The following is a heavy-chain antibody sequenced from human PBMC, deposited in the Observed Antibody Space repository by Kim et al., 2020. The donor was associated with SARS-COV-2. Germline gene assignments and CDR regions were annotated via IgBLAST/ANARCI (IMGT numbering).Heavy chain of an antibody. Sequence: GESLKISCKGSGYSFTSYWISWVRQMPGKGLEWMGRIDPSDSYTNYSPSFQGHVTISADKSISTAYLQWSSLKASDTAMYYCATWGGTTVTTLDSPRFDPWGQGTLVTVSS. CDR2: IDPSDSYT. V-gene: IGHV5-10-1*01. CDR3: ATWGGTTVTTLDSPRFDP. CDR1: GYSFTSYW. D-gene: IGHD4-17*01. J-gene: IGHJ5*02.